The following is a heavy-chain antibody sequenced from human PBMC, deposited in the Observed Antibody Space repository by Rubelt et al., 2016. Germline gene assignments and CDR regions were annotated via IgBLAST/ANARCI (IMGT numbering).Heavy chain of an antibody. Sequence: QITLKESGPTLVKPKQTLTLTCTFSGFSLTTTGMGVGWIRQPPGTALEWLALIYWDDDKRYSPSLKRHHTITKDNSKNQVVLTMTNRDPVDTATYYCARISRNGYYFDYWGQGTLVTVSS. V-gene: IGHV2-5*02. CDR2: IYWDDDK. D-gene: IGHD1-1*01. CDR3: ARISRNGYYFDY. CDR1: GFSLTTTGMG. J-gene: IGHJ4*02.